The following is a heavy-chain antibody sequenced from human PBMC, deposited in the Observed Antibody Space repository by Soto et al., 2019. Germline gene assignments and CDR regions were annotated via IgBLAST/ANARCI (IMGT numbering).Heavy chain of an antibody. Sequence: WGSLRLSCAASGFTFSSYAMSWVRQAPGKGLEWVSAISGSGGSTYYADSVKGRFTISRDNSKNTLYLQMNSLRAEDTAVYYCAKSMIFGVVLLNMDVWGKGTTVTVSS. D-gene: IGHD3-3*01. CDR1: GFTFSSYA. J-gene: IGHJ6*03. CDR3: AKSMIFGVVLLNMDV. CDR2: ISGSGGST. V-gene: IGHV3-23*01.